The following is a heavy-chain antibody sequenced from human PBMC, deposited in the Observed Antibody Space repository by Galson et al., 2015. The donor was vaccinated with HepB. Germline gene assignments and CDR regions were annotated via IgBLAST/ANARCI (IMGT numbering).Heavy chain of an antibody. V-gene: IGHV3-23*01. CDR2: ITPSGDNT. CDR3: AKVFPEKTDGWYRQALYYFDS. Sequence: SLRLSCAASGFTFSYYAMSWVRQAPGKGLEWISAITPSGDNTYSADSMKGRFTISRDSTRNTLFLQMNNLRADDTAIYFCAKVFPEKTDGWYRQALYYFDSWGQGPRVTVSP. J-gene: IGHJ4*02. CDR1: GFTFSYYA. D-gene: IGHD6-19*01.